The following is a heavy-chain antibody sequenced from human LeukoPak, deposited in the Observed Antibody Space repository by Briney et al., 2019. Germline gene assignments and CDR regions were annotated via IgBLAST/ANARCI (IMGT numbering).Heavy chain of an antibody. CDR2: IYYSGST. CDR1: GGSISSYY. CDR3: ARGVYGDHLLDY. J-gene: IGHJ4*02. D-gene: IGHD4-17*01. V-gene: IGHV4-59*01. Sequence: PSETLSLTCTVSGGSISSYYWSWIRQPPGKGLEWIGYIYYSGSTNYNPSLKSRVTISVDTSKNQFSLKLSSVTAADTAVYYCARGVYGDHLLDYWGQGTLVTVSS.